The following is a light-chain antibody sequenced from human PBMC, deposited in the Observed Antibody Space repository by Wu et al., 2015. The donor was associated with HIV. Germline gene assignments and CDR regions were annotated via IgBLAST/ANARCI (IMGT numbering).Light chain of an antibody. CDR1: QSISAS. CDR3: QQYNSYPWT. CDR2: KAS. Sequence: DIQMTQSPSTLSASIGDRITVTCRASQSISASLAWYQQKPGKAPNLVIYKASSLQSGVPLRFSGSTSGTEFTLTISNLQPDDVATYYCQQYNSYPWTFGQGTKVEIK. J-gene: IGKJ1*01. V-gene: IGKV1-5*03.